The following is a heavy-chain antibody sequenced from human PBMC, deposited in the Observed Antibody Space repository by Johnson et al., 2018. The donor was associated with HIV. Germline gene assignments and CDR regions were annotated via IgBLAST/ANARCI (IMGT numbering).Heavy chain of an antibody. CDR2: ISYDGNHE. CDR3: ARDLDLREDLAFDI. CDR1: GFTFSSYA. D-gene: IGHD1-1*01. Sequence: QVQLVESGGGVVQPGRSLRLSCAASGFTFSSYAMHWVRQAPGKGLEWVAVISYDGNHENYIDSVKGRFTISRDNSKNTLYLQMNSLRAEDTAVYYCARDLDLREDLAFDIWGQGTMVTVSS. J-gene: IGHJ3*02. V-gene: IGHV3-30*14.